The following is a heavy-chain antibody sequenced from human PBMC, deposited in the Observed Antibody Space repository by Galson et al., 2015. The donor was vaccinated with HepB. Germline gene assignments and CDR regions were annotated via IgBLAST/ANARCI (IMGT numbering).Heavy chain of an antibody. Sequence: SLRLSCATSGFKFTDFAMHWVRQAPGKGLAWVAIISHDGKHQYYADSVRDRFPISRDVSKNTLYLQMNRLRTDDTAIYYCARDPDDTEGYYMTFGYWGQGSLVTVSS. V-gene: IGHV3-30*03. CDR3: ARDPDDTEGYYMTFGY. CDR2: ISHDGKHQ. D-gene: IGHD1-26*01. J-gene: IGHJ4*02. CDR1: GFKFTDFA.